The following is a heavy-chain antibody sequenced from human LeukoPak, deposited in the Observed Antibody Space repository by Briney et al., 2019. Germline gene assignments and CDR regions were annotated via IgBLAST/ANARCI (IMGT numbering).Heavy chain of an antibody. CDR3: AKEFAHTAMVDY. CDR1: GFTFSSYA. D-gene: IGHD5-18*01. Sequence: GGSLRLSCAASGFTFSSYAMNWVRQAPGEGLGWVSAISASGGSTYYADSVKGRFTISRDNSKSTLYLQMNSLRAEDTAVYYCAKEFAHTAMVDYWGQGTLVTVSS. CDR2: ISASGGST. V-gene: IGHV3-23*01. J-gene: IGHJ4*02.